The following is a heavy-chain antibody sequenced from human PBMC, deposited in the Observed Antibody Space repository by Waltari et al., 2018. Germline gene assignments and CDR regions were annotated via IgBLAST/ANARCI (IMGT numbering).Heavy chain of an antibody. Sequence: QVQLQESGPGLVKPSETLSLTCAVSGGSFSSYWWGWIRQPPGKGLEWIGSIYGSSGSTEYNPSLKSRATISRDTSKNQFSLKLSSVTAADTAVYYCARVPVVVVSAYFDYWGQGVLVTVSS. D-gene: IGHD2-15*01. CDR3: ARVPVVVVSAYFDY. J-gene: IGHJ4*02. CDR1: GGSFSSYW. CDR2: IYGSSGST. V-gene: IGHV4-39*07.